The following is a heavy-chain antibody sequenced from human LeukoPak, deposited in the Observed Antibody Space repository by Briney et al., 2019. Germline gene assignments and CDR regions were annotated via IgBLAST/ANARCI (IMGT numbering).Heavy chain of an antibody. J-gene: IGHJ4*02. Sequence: GASLRLSCAASGFTFSSYAMSWVRQAPGKGLEWVANINPDGSNMLYVDSVKGRFTISRDNAKNSLYLQMNNLRAEDTAVYFCVSGFLQWLYWGQGTLVTVSS. CDR1: GFTFSSYA. CDR3: VSGFLQWLY. D-gene: IGHD3-3*01. CDR2: INPDGSNM. V-gene: IGHV3-7*01.